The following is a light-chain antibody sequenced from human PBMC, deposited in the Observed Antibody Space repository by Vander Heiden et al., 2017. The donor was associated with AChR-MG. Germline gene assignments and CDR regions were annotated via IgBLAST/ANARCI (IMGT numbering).Light chain of an antibody. CDR2: GNS. V-gene: IGLV1-40*01. CDR3: QSYDSSLSGYV. CDR1: SPNIGAGYD. J-gene: IGLJ1*01. Sequence: SVLTPPPSVSAAPRQRVTISCPGSSPNIGAGYDVHWYQQLPGTAPKLLIYGNSKRPSGLPDRFSGSKSGTSASRAITGLQAEDEADYYCQSYDSSLSGYVFGTGTKVTVL.